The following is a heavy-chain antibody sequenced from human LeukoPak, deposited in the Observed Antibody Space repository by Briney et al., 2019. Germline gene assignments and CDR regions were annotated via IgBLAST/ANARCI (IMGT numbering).Heavy chain of an antibody. J-gene: IGHJ4*02. CDR1: GFSVSSNY. CDR3: AREFSGCDY. V-gene: IGHV3-53*01. Sequence: GGSLRLSCAVSGFSVSSNYMTWVRQAPGKGLEWVSVLYSGGTTYYADSVKGRFTISRVNSKNTLYLQMNSLRAEDTAVYYCAREFSGCDYWGQGTLVTVSS. D-gene: IGHD6-19*01. CDR2: LYSGGTT.